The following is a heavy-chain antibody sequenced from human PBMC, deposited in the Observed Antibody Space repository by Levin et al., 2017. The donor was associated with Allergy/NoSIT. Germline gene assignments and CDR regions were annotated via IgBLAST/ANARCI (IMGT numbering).Heavy chain of an antibody. V-gene: IGHV4-39*07. CDR3: AREGPGSVIAVADWFDP. Sequence: SQTLSLTCTVSGGSISSSSYYWGWIRQPPGKGLEWIGSIYYSGSTYYNPSLKSRVTISVDTSKNQFSLKLSSVTAADTAVYYCAREGPGSVIAVADWFDPWGQGTLVTVSS. D-gene: IGHD6-19*01. CDR2: IYYSGST. J-gene: IGHJ5*02. CDR1: GGSISSSSYY.